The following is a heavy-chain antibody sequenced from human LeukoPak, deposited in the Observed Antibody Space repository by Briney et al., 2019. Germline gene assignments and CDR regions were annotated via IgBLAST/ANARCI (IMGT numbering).Heavy chain of an antibody. Sequence: GGSLRLSCAASGFIFSTYGMHWVRQAPGKGLEWVAFIRYDGSNKYYADSVKGRFTISRDNSKNTLFLQMNSLRAEDTAVYYCAKERLGAASGFFDYWGQGTLVTVSS. J-gene: IGHJ4*02. D-gene: IGHD3-16*01. CDR3: AKERLGAASGFFDY. CDR2: IRYDGSNK. CDR1: GFIFSTYG. V-gene: IGHV3-30*02.